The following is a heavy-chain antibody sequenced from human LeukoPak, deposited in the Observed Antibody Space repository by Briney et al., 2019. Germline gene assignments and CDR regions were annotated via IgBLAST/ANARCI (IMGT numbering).Heavy chain of an antibody. Sequence: GSSVKVSCKASGGTFSSYAISLVRQAPGQALEWMGGIIAIFGTANYAQKFQGRVTITADESTSTAYMELSSLRSEDTAVYYCARARSGWYGDYWGQGTLVTVSS. CDR2: IIAIFGTA. V-gene: IGHV1-69*01. CDR3: ARARSGWYGDY. D-gene: IGHD6-19*01. CDR1: GGTFSSYA. J-gene: IGHJ4*02.